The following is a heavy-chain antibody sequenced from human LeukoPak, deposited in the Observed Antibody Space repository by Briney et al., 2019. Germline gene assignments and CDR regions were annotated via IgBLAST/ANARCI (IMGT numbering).Heavy chain of an antibody. V-gene: IGHV3-30-3*01. CDR1: GFTFRNYV. Sequence: GGSLRLSCAASGFTFRNYVIHWVRQAPGKGLEWVAVTSSDLNVKLYADSVKGRFTISRDNSRSTLYLQMNSMRPEDTAIYYCAREGYYGSGSPPSLYFDYWGQGTLVTVSS. J-gene: IGHJ4*02. D-gene: IGHD3-10*01. CDR3: AREGYYGSGSPPSLYFDY. CDR2: TSSDLNVK.